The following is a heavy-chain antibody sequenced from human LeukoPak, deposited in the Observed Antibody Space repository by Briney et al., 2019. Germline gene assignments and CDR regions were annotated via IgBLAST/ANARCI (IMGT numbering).Heavy chain of an antibody. J-gene: IGHJ4*02. D-gene: IGHD2-2*01. V-gene: IGHV3-30*01. CDR3: ARGYCSSTFCDLDFDY. CDR1: GFTFRSYA. Sequence: PGGSLRLSCAASGFTFRSYAMHWARQAPGKGLEWVAIISYDGSNKYYADSVRGRFTISRDNSKNTLYLQMNSLRLEDTAVYYCARGYCSSTFCDLDFDYWGQGTLVTVSS. CDR2: ISYDGSNK.